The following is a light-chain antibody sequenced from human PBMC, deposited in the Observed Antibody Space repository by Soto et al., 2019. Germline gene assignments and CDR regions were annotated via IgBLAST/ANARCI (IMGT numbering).Light chain of an antibody. V-gene: IGKV3-15*01. CDR3: QQYTKWPLFT. CDR2: GTS. CDR1: QSVSSN. J-gene: IGKJ3*01. Sequence: EIVMTQSPATLYVSPGERAILSCRASQSVSSNLAWYQQRRGQAPRLLMYGTSTRATGIPARFSGSGSGTEFTLTISSLQSEDFAVYYCQQYTKWPLFTFGPGTRVD.